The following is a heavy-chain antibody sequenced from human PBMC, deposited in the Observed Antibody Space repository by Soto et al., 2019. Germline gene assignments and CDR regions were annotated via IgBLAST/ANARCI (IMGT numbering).Heavy chain of an antibody. J-gene: IGHJ6*02. CDR3: ARERGYHYYSYGMDV. CDR1: GGSFSGYY. D-gene: IGHD6-13*01. V-gene: IGHV4-34*01. CDR2: INHSGST. Sequence: PSETLSLTCAVYGGSFSGYYWSWIRQPPGKGLEWIGEINHSGSTNYNPSLKSRVTISVDTSKNQFSLKLSSVTAADTAVYYCARERGYHYYSYGMDVWGQGPTVTVSS.